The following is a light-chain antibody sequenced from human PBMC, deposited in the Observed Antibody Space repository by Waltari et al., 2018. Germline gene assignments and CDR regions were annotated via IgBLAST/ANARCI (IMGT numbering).Light chain of an antibody. J-gene: IGKJ4*01. CDR1: QSLLHSNGYYY. Sequence: DIVMTQSPLSLPVTPGEPASISCSSSQSLLHSNGYYYLEWYLQKPGQSPQLLIYLGSNRASGVPDRFTGSGSGTTFTLKISRVEAEDVGVYYCMQSLQTPLTFGGGTKVEIK. V-gene: IGKV2-28*01. CDR3: MQSLQTPLT. CDR2: LGS.